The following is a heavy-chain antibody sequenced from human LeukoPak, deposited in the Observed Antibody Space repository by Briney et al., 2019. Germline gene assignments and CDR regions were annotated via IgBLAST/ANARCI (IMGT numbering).Heavy chain of an antibody. Sequence: GGSLRLSCTASGFTFGDYAMSWVRQAPGKGLEWVGFIRSKAYGGTTEYAASVKGRFTISRDDSKSIAYLQMNSLKTEDTAVYYCTRGSLRWELLSGGDYRGQGTLVTVSS. CDR1: GFTFGDYA. J-gene: IGHJ4*02. CDR2: IRSKAYGGTT. D-gene: IGHD1-26*01. CDR3: TRGSLRWELLSGGDY. V-gene: IGHV3-49*04.